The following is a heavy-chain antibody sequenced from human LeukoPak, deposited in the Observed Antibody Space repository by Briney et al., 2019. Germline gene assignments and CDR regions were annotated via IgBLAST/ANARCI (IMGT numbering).Heavy chain of an antibody. CDR2: INHSGST. D-gene: IGHD2-15*01. J-gene: IGHJ6*03. CDR3: ARVGAYCSGGSCYGYYYYYMDL. CDR1: GGSFSGYY. V-gene: IGHV4-34*01. Sequence: SETLSLTCAVYGGSFSGYYWSWIRQPPGKGLEWIGEINHSGSTNYNPSLKSRVTISVDTSKNQFSLKLSSVTAADTAVYYCARVGAYCSGGSCYGYYYYYMDLWGKGTTVTVFS.